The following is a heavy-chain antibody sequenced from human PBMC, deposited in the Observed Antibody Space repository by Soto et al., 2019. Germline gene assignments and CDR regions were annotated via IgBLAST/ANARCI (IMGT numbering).Heavy chain of an antibody. CDR1: GYTFTSYD. V-gene: IGHV1-8*02. CDR2: MNPNSGDT. CDR3: AIGGAGYHLFDP. J-gene: IGHJ5*02. D-gene: IGHD5-12*01. Sequence: VQLVQSGAEVKKPGASVKVSCKASGYTFTSYDINWVRQATGQGLEWMGWMNPNSGDTGYAQKFQGRVTMTSNNAVSTAYMELRSLRSEDTAVYYCAIGGAGYHLFDPWGQGTLVTVSS.